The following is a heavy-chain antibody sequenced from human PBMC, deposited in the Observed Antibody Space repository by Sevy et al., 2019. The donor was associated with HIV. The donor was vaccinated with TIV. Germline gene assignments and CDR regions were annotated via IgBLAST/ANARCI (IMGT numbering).Heavy chain of an antibody. J-gene: IGHJ4*02. D-gene: IGHD3-22*01. CDR3: AKDATMIVVVITFFDY. CDR1: GFTFSSYA. CDR2: ISGSGGST. V-gene: IGHV3-23*01. Sequence: GGSLRLSCAASGFTFSSYAMSWVRQAPGKGLEWVSAISGSGGSTYYADSVKGRFTISRDNSKNTLYLQVNSLRAEDTAVYYCAKDATMIVVVITFFDYWGQGTLVTVSS.